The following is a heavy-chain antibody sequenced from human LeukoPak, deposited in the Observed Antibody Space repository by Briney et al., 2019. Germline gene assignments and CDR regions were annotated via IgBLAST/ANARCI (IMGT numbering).Heavy chain of an antibody. CDR3: ARGLSSSSSPAFDI. CDR1: GGTFSSYA. Sequence: ASVKVSCKASGGTFSSYAISWVRQAPGQGLEWMGGIIPIFGTANYAQKFQGRVTITADESTSTAYMELSSLRSEDTAVCYCARGLSSSSSPAFDIWGQGTMVTVS. D-gene: IGHD6-6*01. J-gene: IGHJ3*02. CDR2: IIPIFGTA. V-gene: IGHV1-69*13.